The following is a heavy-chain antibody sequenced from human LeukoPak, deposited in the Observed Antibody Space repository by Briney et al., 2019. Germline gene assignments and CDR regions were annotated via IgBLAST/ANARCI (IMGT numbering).Heavy chain of an antibody. Sequence: GGSLRLSCAASGFSFSSYAMSWVRQAPGKGLEWVSGISGRVGNTHYTDSVKGRFTISRDNSKNTLYLQMNSLRAEDTAVYYCAKDHRVPYCSGSCCDYQYGMDVWGQGTTVTVSS. J-gene: IGHJ6*02. CDR2: ISGRVGNT. CDR3: AKDHRVPYCSGSCCDYQYGMDV. V-gene: IGHV3-23*01. CDR1: GFSFSSYA. D-gene: IGHD2-15*01.